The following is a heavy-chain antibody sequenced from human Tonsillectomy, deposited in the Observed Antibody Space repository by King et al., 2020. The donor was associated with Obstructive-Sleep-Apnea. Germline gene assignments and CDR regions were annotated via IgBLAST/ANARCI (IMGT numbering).Heavy chain of an antibody. D-gene: IGHD6-13*01. CDR3: ARGSGAADVNWFDP. V-gene: IGHV4-34*01. J-gene: IGHJ5*02. Sequence: VQLQQWGAGLLRPSETLSLTCAVYGGAFSDYYWSWIRQPPGKGLEWIGEVNHSGSTNYIPSLKSRVTISVDMSKNQFSLKVTSVTAADTAVYYCARGSGAADVNWFDPWGQGALVTVSS. CDR1: GGAFSDYY. CDR2: VNHSGST.